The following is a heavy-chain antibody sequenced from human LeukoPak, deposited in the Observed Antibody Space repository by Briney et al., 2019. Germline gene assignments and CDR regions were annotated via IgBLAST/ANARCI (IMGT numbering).Heavy chain of an antibody. CDR1: GFTFSSCG. J-gene: IGHJ4*02. V-gene: IGHV3-23*01. CDR3: ARETSSVHSNAGPPFDY. CDR2: ISGSDDGT. D-gene: IGHD2-15*01. Sequence: GGSLRLSCAASGFTFSSCGMTWVRQAPGKGLEWVSSISGSDDGTYYADSVKGRFTVSRDNFKSTLYLQVNSLTADDTAVYYCARETSSVHSNAGPPFDYWGQGTLVTVSS.